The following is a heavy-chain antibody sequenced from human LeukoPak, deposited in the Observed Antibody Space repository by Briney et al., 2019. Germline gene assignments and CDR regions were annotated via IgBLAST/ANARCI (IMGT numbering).Heavy chain of an antibody. J-gene: IGHJ4*02. CDR1: GFTLSSYG. Sequence: PGGSLRLSCAASGFTLSSYGMHWIRQAPDKRLEWVAFIRYDGSNKNYADSVKGRFTISRDNSENTLFLQMNSLRPEDTAVYYCAKDRNGYSSTFDYWGQGTLVTVSS. CDR2: IRYDGSNK. CDR3: AKDRNGYSSTFDY. D-gene: IGHD5-18*01. V-gene: IGHV3-30*02.